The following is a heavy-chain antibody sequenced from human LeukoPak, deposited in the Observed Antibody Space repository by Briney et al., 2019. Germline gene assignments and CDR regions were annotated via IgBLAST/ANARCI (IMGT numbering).Heavy chain of an antibody. Sequence: ASVKVSCKASGYTFTGYYMHWVRQAPGQGLEWMGWINPNSGGTNYAQKFQGRVTMTRDTSISTAYMELSRLRSDETAVYYCARVEAAGWFGELPPDYWGQGTLVTVSS. CDR2: INPNSGGT. D-gene: IGHD3-10*01. J-gene: IGHJ4*02. CDR1: GYTFTGYY. V-gene: IGHV1-2*02. CDR3: ARVEAAGWFGELPPDY.